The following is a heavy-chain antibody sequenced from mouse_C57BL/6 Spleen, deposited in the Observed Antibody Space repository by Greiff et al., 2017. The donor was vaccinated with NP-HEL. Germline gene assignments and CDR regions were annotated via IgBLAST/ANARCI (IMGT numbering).Heavy chain of an antibody. CDR1: GYTFTSYG. Sequence: VHLVESGAELARPGASVKLSCKASGYTFTSYGISWVKQRTGQGLEWIGEIYPRSGNTYYNEKFKGKATLTADKSSSTAYMELRSLTSEDSAVYFCARENYGSSFLFDYWGQGTTLTVSS. J-gene: IGHJ2*01. V-gene: IGHV1-81*01. CDR3: ARENYGSSFLFDY. D-gene: IGHD1-1*01. CDR2: IYPRSGNT.